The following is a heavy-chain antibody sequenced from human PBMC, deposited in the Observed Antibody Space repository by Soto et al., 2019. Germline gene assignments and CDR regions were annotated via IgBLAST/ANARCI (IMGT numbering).Heavy chain of an antibody. J-gene: IGHJ1*01. CDR1: GFTFRSYV. CDR2: TSYDGSDK. CDR3: ARWGTTGGLDV. Sequence: ESGGGVVQPGTSLRVSCVGSGFTFRSYVIHWVRQAPGKGLEWVALTSYDGSDKYYGDSVRGRFIISRDNSRNTVDLQMDSLRLEDTALYYCARWGTTGGLDVWGQGTLVSVSS. D-gene: IGHD3-16*01. V-gene: IGHV3-30*19.